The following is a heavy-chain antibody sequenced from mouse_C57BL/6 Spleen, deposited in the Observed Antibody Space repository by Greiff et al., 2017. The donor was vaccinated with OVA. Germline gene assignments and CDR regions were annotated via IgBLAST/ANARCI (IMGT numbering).Heavy chain of an antibody. J-gene: IGHJ2*01. Sequence: VKLIESGPGLVQPSQSLSITCTVSGFSLTSYGVHWVRQSPGKGLEWLGVIWSGGSTDYNAAFISRLSISKDNSKSQVFFKMNSLQADDTAIYYCARTEYFDYWGQGTTLTVSS. CDR2: IWSGGST. CDR1: GFSLTSYG. CDR3: ARTEYFDY. V-gene: IGHV2-2*01.